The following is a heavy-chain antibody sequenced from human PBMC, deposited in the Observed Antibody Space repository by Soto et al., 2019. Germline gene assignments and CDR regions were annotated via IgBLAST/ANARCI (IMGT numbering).Heavy chain of an antibody. J-gene: IGHJ4*02. CDR1: GGSLGSGVYS. CDR2: IYPSGTA. V-gene: IGHV4-30-2*06. Sequence: TLSLTCGVSGGSLGSGVYSWSWIRQSPGRGLQWIAYIYPSGTAFYNPSLKSRVSLSVDRPKNQFSLKLSSVTAADTAVYYCDRVVTSDHFDYWGRGTLVTVSS. D-gene: IGHD4-17*01. CDR3: DRVVTSDHFDY.